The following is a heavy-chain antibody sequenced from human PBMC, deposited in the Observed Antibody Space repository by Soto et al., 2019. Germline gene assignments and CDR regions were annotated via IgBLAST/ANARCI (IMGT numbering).Heavy chain of an antibody. D-gene: IGHD6-6*01. CDR3: ARGMYSSSRHFDY. V-gene: IGHV1-69*01. J-gene: IGHJ4*02. Sequence: QVQLVQSGAEAKKPGSSVKVSCKASGGTFSSYAISWVRQAPGQGLEWMGGIIPIFGTANYTQRFQGRVTITADESTGTAYMELTSLRSDDTAVYYCARGMYSSSRHFDYWGQGTLVTISS. CDR1: GGTFSSYA. CDR2: IIPIFGTA.